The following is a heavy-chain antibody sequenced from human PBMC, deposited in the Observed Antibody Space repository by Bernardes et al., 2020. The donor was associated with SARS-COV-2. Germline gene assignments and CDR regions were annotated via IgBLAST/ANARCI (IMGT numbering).Heavy chain of an antibody. D-gene: IGHD7-27*01. V-gene: IGHV3-23*01. CDR1: GFSFSDFG. CDR3: ANDAGVDVFFDY. CDR2: LNTDGENT. Sequence: GSLRLSCVASGFSFSDFGMAWVRQAPGKGLEWVSTLNTDGENTHYADSVNGRFTISRDNSKNMLYLQMNSLRAEDTAVYYCANDAGVDVFFDYWGQGTLVTVSS. J-gene: IGHJ4*02.